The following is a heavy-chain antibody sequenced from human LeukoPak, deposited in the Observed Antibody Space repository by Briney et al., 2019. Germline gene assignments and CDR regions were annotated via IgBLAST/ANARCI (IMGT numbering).Heavy chain of an antibody. CDR3: TRSLNYYDSSGHYPNWFDP. V-gene: IGHV3-23*01. CDR2: ISGSGDST. Sequence: GASLRLSCAASGFTFSSYAMNWVRQAPGKGLEWVSSISGSGDSTYYADSVKGRFTISRDKSKNTLYLQMNSLRAEDTAVYYCTRSLNYYDSSGHYPNWFDPRGQGTLATVSS. J-gene: IGHJ5*02. D-gene: IGHD3-22*01. CDR1: GFTFSSYA.